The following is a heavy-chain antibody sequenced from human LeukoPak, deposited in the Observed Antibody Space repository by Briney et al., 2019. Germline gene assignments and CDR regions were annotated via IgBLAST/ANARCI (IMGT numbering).Heavy chain of an antibody. CDR3: ARDLVDYYGSGSVFYGMDV. CDR2: IYHSGST. V-gene: IGHV4-30-2*01. J-gene: IGHJ6*04. D-gene: IGHD3-10*01. CDR1: GGSISSGGYS. Sequence: SETLSLTCAVSGGSISSGGYSWSWIRQPPGKGLEWIGYIYHSGSTYYNPSLKSRVTISVDRSKNQFPLKLSSVTAADTAVYYCARDLVDYYGSGSVFYGMDVWGKGTTVTVSS.